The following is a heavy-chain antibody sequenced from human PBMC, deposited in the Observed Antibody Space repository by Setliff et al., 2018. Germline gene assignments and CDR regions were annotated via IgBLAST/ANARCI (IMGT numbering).Heavy chain of an antibody. V-gene: IGHV1-69*05. CDR2: IIPLSDIT. D-gene: IGHD2-2*01. CDR3: AREVVVVKSAINYYYYMDV. CDR1: GGAFTSHG. Sequence: ASVKVSCKVSGGAFTSHGVSWVRQAPGQGLEWMGGIIPLSDITSYAQTLQGRVTITTDESTNTAYMELSSLRSDDTAVFYCAREVVVVKSAINYYYYMDVWGKGTTVTVSS. J-gene: IGHJ6*03.